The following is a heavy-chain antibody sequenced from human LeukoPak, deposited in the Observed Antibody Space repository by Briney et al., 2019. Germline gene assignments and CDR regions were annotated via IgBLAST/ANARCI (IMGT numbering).Heavy chain of an antibody. J-gene: IGHJ6*03. CDR1: GYTFTSYG. D-gene: IGHD2-15*01. CDR3: ARARGVSYYYYYMDV. Sequence: ASVKVSCKASGYTFTSYGISWVRQAPGQGLEWMGWISAYNGNTNYAQKLQGRVTMTTDTSTNTAYMELRSLRSDDTAVYYCARARGVSYYYYYMDVWGKGTTVTVSS. CDR2: ISAYNGNT. V-gene: IGHV1-18*01.